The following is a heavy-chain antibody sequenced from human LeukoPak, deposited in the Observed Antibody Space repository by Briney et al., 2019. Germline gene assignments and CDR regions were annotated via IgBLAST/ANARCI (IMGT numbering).Heavy chain of an antibody. V-gene: IGHV3-20*04. CDR2: INWNGGST. D-gene: IGHD3-3*01. CDR1: GFTFDDYG. Sequence: PGGSLRLSCAASGFTFDDYGMSWVRQAPGKGLEWVSGINWNGGSTGYADSVKGRFTISSDNAKNSLYLQMNSLRAEDTALYYCARGKGDFWSGYTYDYWGQGTLVTVSS. CDR3: ARGKGDFWSGYTYDY. J-gene: IGHJ4*02.